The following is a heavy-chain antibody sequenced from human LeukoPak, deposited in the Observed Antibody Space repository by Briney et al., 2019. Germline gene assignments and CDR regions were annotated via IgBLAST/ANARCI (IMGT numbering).Heavy chain of an antibody. CDR2: IKQDGSEK. CDR3: ARHNYDFWSVYMDV. V-gene: IGHV3-7*01. D-gene: IGHD3-3*01. J-gene: IGHJ6*03. CDR1: GFTFYSYY. Sequence: GGSLRLSCAASGFTFYSYYMSWVRQAPGKGLEWLANIKQDGSEKYYVDSVKGRFTISRDNAKNSLYLQMNSLRAEDTAVYYCARHNYDFWSVYMDVWGKGTTVTVSS.